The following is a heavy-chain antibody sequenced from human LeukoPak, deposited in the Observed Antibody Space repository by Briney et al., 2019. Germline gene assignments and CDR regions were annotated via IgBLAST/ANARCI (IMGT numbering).Heavy chain of an antibody. V-gene: IGHV3-21*01. CDR2: ISSSSSYT. CDR3: ASGYSGYYYDSSGYYYFDY. CDR1: GFTFSTYS. J-gene: IGHJ4*02. Sequence: PGGSLRLSCAASGFTFSTYSMNWVRQAPGKGLEWVSSISSSSSYTYYADSVKGRFTISRDDAKNTLYLQMNSLRAEDTAVYYCASGYSGYYYDSSGYYYFDYWGQGTLVTVSS. D-gene: IGHD3-22*01.